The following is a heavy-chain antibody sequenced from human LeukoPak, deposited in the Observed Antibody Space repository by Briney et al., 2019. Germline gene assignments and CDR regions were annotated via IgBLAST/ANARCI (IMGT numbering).Heavy chain of an antibody. CDR1: GYSFTSYW. CDR3: ARHDLLSQYSYYYGSGSYVH. D-gene: IGHD3-10*01. V-gene: IGHV5-51*01. J-gene: IGHJ4*02. Sequence: GESLKISCKGSGYSFTSYWIGWVRQMPGKDLEWMGIIYPGDSDTRYSPSFQGQVTISADKSISTAYLQWSSLKASDTAMYYCARHDLLSQYSYYYGSGSYVHWGQGTLVTVSS. CDR2: IYPGDSDT.